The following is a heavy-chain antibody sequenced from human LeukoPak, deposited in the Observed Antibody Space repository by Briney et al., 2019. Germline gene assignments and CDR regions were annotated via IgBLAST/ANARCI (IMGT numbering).Heavy chain of an antibody. J-gene: IGHJ4*02. Sequence: GGSLRLSCAASGFTFDDYGMSWVRQAPGKGLEWVSGINWNGGSTGYADSVKGRSTISRDNAKNSLYLQMNSLRAEDTALYYCARDRDIVVVPAAMRGAFDYWGQGTLVTVSS. D-gene: IGHD2-2*01. CDR3: ARDRDIVVVPAAMRGAFDY. V-gene: IGHV3-20*04. CDR1: GFTFDDYG. CDR2: INWNGGST.